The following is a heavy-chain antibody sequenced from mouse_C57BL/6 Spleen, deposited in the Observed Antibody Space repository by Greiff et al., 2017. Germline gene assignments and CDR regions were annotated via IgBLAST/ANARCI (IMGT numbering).Heavy chain of an antibody. CDR1: GFTFSDYY. J-gene: IGHJ4*01. D-gene: IGHD1-1*01. CDR3: AREGSSSAMDY. Sequence: EVMLVESEGGLVKPGSSMKLSCTASGFTFSDYYMAWVRQVPGKGLEWVANINYDGSSTYYLDSLKSRFIISRDNAKNILYLQMSSLKSEDTATYYCAREGSSSAMDYWGQGTSVTVSS. CDR2: INYDGSST. V-gene: IGHV5-16*01.